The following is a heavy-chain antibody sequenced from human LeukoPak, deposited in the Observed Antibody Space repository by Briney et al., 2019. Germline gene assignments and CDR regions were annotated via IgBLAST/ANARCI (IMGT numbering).Heavy chain of an antibody. J-gene: IGHJ4*02. CDR2: IYYSGST. V-gene: IGHV4-31*03. D-gene: IGHD1-26*01. CDR1: GGSISSGGYY. CDR3: ARLGPGATLDY. Sequence: SQTLSLTCTVSGGSISSGGYYWSWLRQHPGKGLEWIGYIYYSGSTDYNPSLKSRVTISVDTSKNQFSLKLSSVTAADTAVYYCARLGPGATLDYWGQGTLVTVSS.